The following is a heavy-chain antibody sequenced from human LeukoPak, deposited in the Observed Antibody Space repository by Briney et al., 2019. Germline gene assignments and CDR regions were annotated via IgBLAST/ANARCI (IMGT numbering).Heavy chain of an antibody. CDR3: AREVVSMIDVGYDS. V-gene: IGHV4-31*03. Sequence: SEPLSLTCTVSGGSISSGGYYWNWIRQHPGKGLEWIGHIYCSDYTYYNPSLRSRVTISIDTSKNQFSLKLSSVSAADTAVYYCAREVVSMIDVGYDSWGQGTLLT. D-gene: IGHD3-22*01. J-gene: IGHJ4*02. CDR2: IYCSDYT. CDR1: GGSISSGGYY.